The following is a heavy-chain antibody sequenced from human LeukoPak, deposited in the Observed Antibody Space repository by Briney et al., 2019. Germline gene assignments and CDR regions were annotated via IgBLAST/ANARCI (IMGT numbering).Heavy chain of an antibody. D-gene: IGHD3-16*01. CDR1: GFTFSSYA. CDR2: ISYDGSNK. J-gene: IGHJ3*02. V-gene: IGHV3-30*04. Sequence: GRSLRLSCAASGFTFSSYAMHWVRQAPGKGLEWVAVISYDGSNKYYADSVKGRFTISRDNSKNTLYLRMNSLRAEDTAVYYCARDGGTIMITFGGVIGAFDIWGQGTMVTVSS. CDR3: ARDGGTIMITFGGVIGAFDI.